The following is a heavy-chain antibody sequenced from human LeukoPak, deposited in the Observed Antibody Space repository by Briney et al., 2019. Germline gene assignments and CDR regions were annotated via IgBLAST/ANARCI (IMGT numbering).Heavy chain of an antibody. Sequence: ASVKVSCKASGYTFTGYYMHWVRQAPGQGLERMGGIIPIFGTANYAQKFQGRVTITADESTSTAYMELSSLRSEDTAVYYCARDRQWLAQFDYWGQGTLVTVSS. V-gene: IGHV1-69*13. CDR1: GYTFTGYY. CDR3: ARDRQWLAQFDY. J-gene: IGHJ4*02. CDR2: IIPIFGTA. D-gene: IGHD6-19*01.